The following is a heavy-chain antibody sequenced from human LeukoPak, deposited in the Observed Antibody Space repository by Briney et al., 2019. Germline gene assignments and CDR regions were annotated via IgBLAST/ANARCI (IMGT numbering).Heavy chain of an antibody. V-gene: IGHV1-69*04. CDR3: ARGGIVVVPAAMGWFDP. CDR1: GGTFSSYA. D-gene: IGHD2-2*01. J-gene: IGHJ5*02. CDR2: IIPILGIA. Sequence: SVKVSCKASGGTFSSYAISWVRQAPGQGLEWMGRIIPILGIANYAQKFQGRVTITADKSTSTAYIELSSLRSEDTAVYYCARGGIVVVPAAMGWFDPWGQGTLVTVSS.